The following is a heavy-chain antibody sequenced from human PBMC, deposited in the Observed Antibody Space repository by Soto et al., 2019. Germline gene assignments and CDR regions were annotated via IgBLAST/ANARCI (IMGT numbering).Heavy chain of an antibody. CDR3: ARLGYDSSGYPQCMDV. CDR2: ISAYNGNT. CDR1: GYTFTSYG. Sequence: GASVKVSSKASGYTFTSYGISWVRQAPGQGLEWMGWISAYNGNTNYAQKLQGRVTMTTDTSTSTAYMELRSPRSDDTAVYYCARLGYDSSGYPQCMDVWGQGTTVTVSS. D-gene: IGHD3-22*01. J-gene: IGHJ6*02. V-gene: IGHV1-18*04.